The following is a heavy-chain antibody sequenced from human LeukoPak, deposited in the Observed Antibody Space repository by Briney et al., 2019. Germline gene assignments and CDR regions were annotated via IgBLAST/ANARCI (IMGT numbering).Heavy chain of an antibody. CDR3: ARGPSITMVRGGQWYYYMDV. CDR1: GYTFTGYY. V-gene: IGHV1-46*01. CDR2: INPSGGST. D-gene: IGHD3-10*01. J-gene: IGHJ6*03. Sequence: ASVKVSCKASGYTFTGYYMHWVRQAPGRGLEWMGWINPSGGSTNYAQKFQGRVTMTRDTSTNTVYMELSSLRSEDTAVYYCARGPSITMVRGGQWYYYMDVWGKGTTVTISS.